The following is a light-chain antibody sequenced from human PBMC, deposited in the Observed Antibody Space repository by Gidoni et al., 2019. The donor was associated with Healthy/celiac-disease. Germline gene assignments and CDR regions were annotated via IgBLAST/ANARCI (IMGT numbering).Light chain of an antibody. CDR3: QKYNSALIFT. V-gene: IGKV1-27*01. CDR2: AAS. Sequence: DIQMTQSPSSLSASVGDRVTITCRASQGISNYLAWYQQKPGKVPKLLIYAASTLQSGVPSRFSGSGSGTDFTLTISSLQPEDFATYYCQKYNSALIFTFXPXTKVDSK. CDR1: QGISNY. J-gene: IGKJ3*01.